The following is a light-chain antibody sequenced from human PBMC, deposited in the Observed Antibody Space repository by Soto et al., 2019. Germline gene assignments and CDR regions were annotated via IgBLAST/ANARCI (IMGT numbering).Light chain of an antibody. Sequence: EIVLTQSPGTLSLSPGERATLSYRASQSVSSSYLAWYQQKPGQAPRLLIYGASIRATGIPDRFSGSGSGTDFTLTISRLEPEDFAVYYCQQYGSSPPWTFGQGTKVEIK. V-gene: IGKV3-20*01. CDR1: QSVSSSY. CDR3: QQYGSSPPWT. J-gene: IGKJ1*01. CDR2: GAS.